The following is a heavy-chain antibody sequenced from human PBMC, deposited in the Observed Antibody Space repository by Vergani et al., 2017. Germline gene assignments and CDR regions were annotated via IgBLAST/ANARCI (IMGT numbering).Heavy chain of an antibody. V-gene: IGHV1-69*01. Sequence: QVQLVQSGAEVKKPGSSVKVSCKASGGTFSSYAISWVRQAPGQGLEWMGGIIPIFGTANYAQKLQGRVKITADESTSTAYMELNSLRAEDTAVYYCARDKVGAAHEVLVWGQGTMVTVSS. J-gene: IGHJ3*01. D-gene: IGHD1-26*01. CDR2: IIPIFGTA. CDR3: ARDKVGAAHEVLV. CDR1: GGTFSSYA.